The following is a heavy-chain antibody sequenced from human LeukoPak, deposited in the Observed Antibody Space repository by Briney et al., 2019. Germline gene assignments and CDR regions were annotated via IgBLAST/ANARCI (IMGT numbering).Heavy chain of an antibody. CDR2: IIPIFGTA. J-gene: IGHJ4*02. V-gene: IGHV1-69*05. CDR3: ASDEPYYYDSSGGLDY. Sequence: SVKVSCKASGVTFISYAISWVRQAPGQGLEWMGGIIPIFGTANYAQKFQGRVTITTDESTSTAYMELSSLRSEDTAVYYCASDEPYYYDSSGGLDYWGQGTLVTVSS. CDR1: GVTFISYA. D-gene: IGHD3-22*01.